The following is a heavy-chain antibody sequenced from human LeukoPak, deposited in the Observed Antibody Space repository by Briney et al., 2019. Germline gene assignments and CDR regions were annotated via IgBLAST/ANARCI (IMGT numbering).Heavy chain of an antibody. V-gene: IGHV3-72*01. Sequence: QPGGSLRLSCAASGFIFSDHYMDWVRLAPGKGLEWVGRIRNKAQRYTTVYAASVSGRFTISRDDSRNSLYLQMNSLEAEDTAVYYCGRALMRSSGNYYFDYWGQGTLVTVSS. CDR3: GRALMRSSGNYYFDY. D-gene: IGHD3-10*01. J-gene: IGHJ4*01. CDR1: GFIFSDHY. CDR2: IRNKAQRYTT.